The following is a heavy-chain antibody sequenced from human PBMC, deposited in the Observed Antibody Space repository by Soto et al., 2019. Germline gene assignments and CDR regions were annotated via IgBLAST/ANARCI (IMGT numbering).Heavy chain of an antibody. V-gene: IGHV4-4*01. D-gene: IGHD2-21*02. CDR1: GGTVASSHW. CDR3: AREIVTAGGNNYFDP. Sequence: LSLTCGVSGGTVASSHWWSWVRQSPGRGLEWIGNVYHTGDTNFNPSLQSRVTFSVDKSNNQFSLRLTSVTAADPAVYFCAREIVTAGGNNYFDPWGPGTLVTVSS. J-gene: IGHJ5*02. CDR2: VYHTGDT.